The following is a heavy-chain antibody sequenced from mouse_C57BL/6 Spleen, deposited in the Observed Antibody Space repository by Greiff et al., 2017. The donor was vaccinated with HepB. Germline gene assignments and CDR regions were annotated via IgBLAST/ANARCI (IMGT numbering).Heavy chain of an antibody. CDR2: IDPSDSYT. Sequence: QVQLQQPGAELVKPGASVKLSCKASGYTFTSYWMQWVKQRPGQGLEWIGEIDPSDSYTNYNQKFKGKATLTVDTSSSTAYMQLSSLTSEDSAVYYCAREGVYYYGSSPAWFAYWGQGTLVTVSA. CDR1: GYTFTSYW. D-gene: IGHD1-1*01. V-gene: IGHV1-50*01. J-gene: IGHJ3*01. CDR3: AREGVYYYGSSPAWFAY.